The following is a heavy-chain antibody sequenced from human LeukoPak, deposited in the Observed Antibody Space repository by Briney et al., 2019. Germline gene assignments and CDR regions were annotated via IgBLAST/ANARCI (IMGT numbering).Heavy chain of an antibody. D-gene: IGHD2-15*01. CDR2: TYYRSKWYN. J-gene: IGHJ5*02. V-gene: IGHV6-1*01. CDR1: GDSISSNSPA. Sequence: SQTLSLTFAISGDSISSNSPAWNLIRQSPSISLERLGTTYYRSKWYNDYAVSVKSRITINPDTSKNQFSLQLNSVTPEDTAVYYCARESWDIEGYNWFDPWGQGTLVTVSS. CDR3: ARESWDIEGYNWFDP.